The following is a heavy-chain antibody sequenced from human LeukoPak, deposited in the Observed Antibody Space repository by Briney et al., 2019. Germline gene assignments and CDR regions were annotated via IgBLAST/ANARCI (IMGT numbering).Heavy chain of an antibody. CDR3: SRHVNTFDY. Sequence: SETLSLTCSGSGGSISSRNYYWGWIRQPPGKGLEWIGSIFYTVNTYYNPSLRSRVTMSVNTSKNQFSLNLSSVTAADMAVYYCSRHVNTFDYWGQGTLVTVSS. CDR2: IFYTVNT. V-gene: IGHV4-39*01. J-gene: IGHJ4*02. CDR1: GGSISSRNYY.